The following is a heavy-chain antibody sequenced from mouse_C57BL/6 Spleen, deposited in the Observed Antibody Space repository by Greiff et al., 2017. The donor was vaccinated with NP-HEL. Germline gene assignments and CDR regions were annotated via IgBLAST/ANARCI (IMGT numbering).Heavy chain of an antibody. J-gene: IGHJ2*01. Sequence: EVQGVESGGDLVKPGGSLKLSCAASGFTFSSYGMSWVRQTPDKRLEWVATISSGGSYTYYPDSVKGRFTISRDNAKNTLYLQMSSLKSEDTAMYYCARPQSGYFDYWGQGTTLTVSS. V-gene: IGHV5-6*01. CDR1: GFTFSSYG. D-gene: IGHD1-3*01. CDR2: ISSGGSYT. CDR3: ARPQSGYFDY.